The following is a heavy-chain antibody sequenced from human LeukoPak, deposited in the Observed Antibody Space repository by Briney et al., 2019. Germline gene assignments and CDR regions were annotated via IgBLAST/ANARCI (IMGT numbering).Heavy chain of an antibody. Sequence: SKTLSLTCTVSGGSISSYYWSWIRQPPGKGLEWIGYIYYSGSTNYNPSLKSRVTISVDTSKNQFSLKLSSVTAADTAVYYCAIRGAAGWFDPWGQGTLVTVSS. CDR2: IYYSGST. V-gene: IGHV4-59*01. CDR3: AIRGAAGWFDP. J-gene: IGHJ5*02. D-gene: IGHD6-13*01. CDR1: GGSISSYY.